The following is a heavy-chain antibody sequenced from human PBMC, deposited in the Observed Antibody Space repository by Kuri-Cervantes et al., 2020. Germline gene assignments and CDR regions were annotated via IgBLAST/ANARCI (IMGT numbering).Heavy chain of an antibody. D-gene: IGHD3-22*01. Sequence: GESLKISCGASGFTFSDHFMDWVRQAPGKGLEWVGRSRNKANCYTTENAASVKGRFSISRDDSENSVYLQMNSLKTEDTAVYFCARGFWDGSRGYSDVWGKGTTVTVSS. CDR3: ARGFWDGSRGYSDV. V-gene: IGHV3-72*01. J-gene: IGHJ6*04. CDR2: SRNKANCYTT. CDR1: GFTFSDHF.